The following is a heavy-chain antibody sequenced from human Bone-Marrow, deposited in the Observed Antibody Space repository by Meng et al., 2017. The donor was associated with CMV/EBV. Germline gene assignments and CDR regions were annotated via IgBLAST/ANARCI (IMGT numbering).Heavy chain of an antibody. CDR3: ARDNSSSWSRRGYYFDY. V-gene: IGHV4-59*01. CDR1: GGSISSYY. CDR2: IYYSGST. D-gene: IGHD6-13*01. Sequence: GSLRLSCTVSGGSISSYYWSWIRQPPGKGPEWIGYIYYSGSTNYNPSLKSRVTISVDTSKNQFSLKLSSVTAADTAVYYCARDNSSSWSRRGYYFDYWGQGTLVTVSS. J-gene: IGHJ4*02.